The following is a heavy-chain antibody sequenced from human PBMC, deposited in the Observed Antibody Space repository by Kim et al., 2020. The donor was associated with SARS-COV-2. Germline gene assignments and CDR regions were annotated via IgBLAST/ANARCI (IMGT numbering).Heavy chain of an antibody. CDR1: GGSISSGGYY. V-gene: IGHV4-31*03. J-gene: IGHJ6*02. CDR3: ARVPRRFDWLFPPLPRNXMDV. Sequence: SETLSLTCTVSGGSISSGGYYWSWIRQHPGKGLEWIGYIYYSGRTYYNPSLKSRVTISVDTSKNQFSLKLSSVTAADTAVYYCARVPRRFDWLFPPLPRNXMDVWGQGTTVTVSS. CDR2: IYYSGRT. D-gene: IGHD3-9*01.